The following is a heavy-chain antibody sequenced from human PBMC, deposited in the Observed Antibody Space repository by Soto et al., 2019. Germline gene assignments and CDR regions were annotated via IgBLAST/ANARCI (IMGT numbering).Heavy chain of an antibody. CDR2: ISSTTNYI. J-gene: IGHJ4*02. CDR3: ARESEDLTSNFDY. V-gene: IGHV3-21*01. CDR1: GFTFTRYS. Sequence: RRLSCAASGFTFTRYSMNWVRQAPGKGLEWVSSISSTTNYIYYADSMKGRFTVSRDNAKNSVYLEMNSLSAEDTALYYCARESEDLTSNFDYWGQGTLLTVSS.